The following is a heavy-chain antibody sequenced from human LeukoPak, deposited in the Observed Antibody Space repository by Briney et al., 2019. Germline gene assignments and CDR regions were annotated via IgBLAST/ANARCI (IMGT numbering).Heavy chain of an antibody. Sequence: ASVKVSCKASAYPFTGYYIHWVRQAPGQGLEWMGWINPNSGDTSYAQKFQGRFTMTRDTSISTAYMDLSSLRSDDTAVYYCARSDPQLDLWGQGTLVTVPS. J-gene: IGHJ5*02. CDR2: INPNSGDT. CDR1: AYPFTGYY. CDR3: ARSDPQLDL. V-gene: IGHV1-2*02. D-gene: IGHD5-18*01.